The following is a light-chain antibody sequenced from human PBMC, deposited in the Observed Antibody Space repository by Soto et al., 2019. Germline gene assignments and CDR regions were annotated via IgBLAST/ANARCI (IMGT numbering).Light chain of an antibody. V-gene: IGKV1-39*01. CDR3: QQTSSAPFT. J-gene: IGKJ3*01. CDR2: DAA. Sequence: DIQMTQSPYSLSAAVGDRVTIACRASQNINTYLIWYQQKPGKAPKLLIFDAASLQSGVPSRFSGGGSRTDFTLTITSLQPEDFATYYCQQTSSAPFTFGPGTKVDIK. CDR1: QNINTY.